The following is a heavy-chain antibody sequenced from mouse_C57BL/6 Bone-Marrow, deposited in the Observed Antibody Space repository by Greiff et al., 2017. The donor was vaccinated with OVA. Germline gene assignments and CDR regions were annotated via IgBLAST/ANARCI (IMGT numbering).Heavy chain of an antibody. Sequence: VQLQQPGAELVMPGASVKLSCKASGYTFTSYWMHWVKQRPGQGLEWIGEIDPSDSYTNYNQKFKGKSTLTVDKSSSTAYMQLSILTSEASAVYYCASRAYWGQGTLVTVSA. CDR2: IDPSDSYT. J-gene: IGHJ3*01. CDR3: ASRAY. CDR1: GYTFTSYW. V-gene: IGHV1-69*01.